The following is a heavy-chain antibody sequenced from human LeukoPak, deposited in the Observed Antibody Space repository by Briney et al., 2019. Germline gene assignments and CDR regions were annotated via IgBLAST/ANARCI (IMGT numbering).Heavy chain of an antibody. J-gene: IGHJ5*02. V-gene: IGHV4-59*11. Sequence: SETLSLTCTVSAGSISSHYWSWIRQPPGKGLEWIGYIYYSGSTNYNPSLKSRATMSVATSKNHFSLKLYSVAAADTAVYYCARMTEWFDPWGQGTLVTVSS. CDR3: ARMTEWFDP. CDR1: AGSISSHY. CDR2: IYYSGST.